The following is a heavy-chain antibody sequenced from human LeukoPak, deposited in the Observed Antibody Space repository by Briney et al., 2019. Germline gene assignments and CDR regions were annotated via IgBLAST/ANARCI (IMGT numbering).Heavy chain of an antibody. D-gene: IGHD6-6*01. J-gene: IGHJ3*02. CDR2: IIPVFGTA. V-gene: IGHV1-69*13. CDR3: ARDRNSGSSLDI. CDR1: GGTFSSYA. Sequence: SVKVSCKASGGTFSSYAISWVRQAPGQGLEWMGGIIPVFGTANYAQKFQGRVTITADESTSTAYMELSSLKSDDTAVYYCARDRNSGSSLDIWGQGTMLTVSS.